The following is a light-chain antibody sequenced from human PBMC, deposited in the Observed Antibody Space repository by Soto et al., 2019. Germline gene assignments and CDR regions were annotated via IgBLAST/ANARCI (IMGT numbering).Light chain of an antibody. CDR3: QQYDNSLIT. J-gene: IGKJ5*01. CDR2: GAS. V-gene: IGKV3-20*01. CDR1: QSISSSF. Sequence: EIVLTHSPGIFYLSPCERASLSFGASQSISSSFLAWYQQKPGQAPRLLIYGASSRATGIPDRFSGTGSETDFTLTISRLEPEDFAVYYCQQYDNSLITFGQGTRLEIK.